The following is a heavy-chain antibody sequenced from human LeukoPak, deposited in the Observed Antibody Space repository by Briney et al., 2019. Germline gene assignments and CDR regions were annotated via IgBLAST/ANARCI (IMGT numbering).Heavy chain of an antibody. Sequence: GASVKVSCKASGYTFTNYGISWVRQAPGQGLEWMGWINPNSGGTNYAQKFQGRVTMTRDTSISTAYMELSRLRSDDTAVYYCARDQRRIYYYDSSGYFDAFDIWGQGTMVTVSS. V-gene: IGHV1-2*02. D-gene: IGHD3-22*01. CDR1: GYTFTNYG. CDR2: INPNSGGT. J-gene: IGHJ3*02. CDR3: ARDQRRIYYYDSSGYFDAFDI.